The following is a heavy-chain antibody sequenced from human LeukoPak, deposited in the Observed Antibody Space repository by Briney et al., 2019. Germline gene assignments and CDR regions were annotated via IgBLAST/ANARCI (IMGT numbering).Heavy chain of an antibody. J-gene: IGHJ4*02. CDR2: ISSNGRST. CDR1: GFTFSSYA. V-gene: IGHV3-64*01. CDR3: ARDKSGYSSSWYIPQSFDY. Sequence: PGGSLRLSCAASGFTFSSYAMHWVRQAPGKGLEHVSAISSNGRSTYYANSVKGRFTISRDNSKNTLYLQMGSLRAEDMAVYYCARDKSGYSSSWYIPQSFDYWGQGTLVTVSS. D-gene: IGHD6-13*01.